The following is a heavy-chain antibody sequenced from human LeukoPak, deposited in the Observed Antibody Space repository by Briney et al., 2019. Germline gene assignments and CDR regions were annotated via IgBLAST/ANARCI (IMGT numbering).Heavy chain of an antibody. CDR3: TRVQAGRAGLMDV. J-gene: IGHJ6*02. Sequence: GGSLRLSCTASGFNFSNYWMHWVRQAPGKGLVWVSRIDPDGSTTNYADSVKGRFTTSRDNAKNTLYLQMNSLRAEDTALYYCTRVQAGRAGLMDVWGRGTTVTVSS. D-gene: IGHD6-13*01. CDR2: IDPDGSTT. V-gene: IGHV3-74*01. CDR1: GFNFSNYW.